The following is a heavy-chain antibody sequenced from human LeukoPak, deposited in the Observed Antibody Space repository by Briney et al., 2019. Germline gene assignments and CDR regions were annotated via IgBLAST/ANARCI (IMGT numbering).Heavy chain of an antibody. Sequence: SETLSLTCTVSVGSISSYYWSWIRQPPGKGLEWIGYIYYSGSTNYNPSLKSRVTISVDTSKNQFSLKLSSVTAADTAVYYCARVSVAAHFYFDYWGQGTLVTVSS. D-gene: IGHD6-6*01. J-gene: IGHJ4*02. CDR3: ARVSVAAHFYFDY. CDR2: IYYSGST. CDR1: VGSISSYY. V-gene: IGHV4-59*01.